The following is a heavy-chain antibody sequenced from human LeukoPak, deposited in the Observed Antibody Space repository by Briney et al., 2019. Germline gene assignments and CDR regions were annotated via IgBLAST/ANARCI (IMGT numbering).Heavy chain of an antibody. V-gene: IGHV4-38-2*02. Sequence: PSETLSLTCTVSGYSISSGYYWGWIRQPPGKGLEWIGSIYHSGSTYYNPSLKSRVTISVDTSKNQFSLKLSSVTAADTAVYYCARGTAALYYYYYMDVWGKGTTVTVSS. D-gene: IGHD6-13*01. CDR3: ARGTAALYYYYYMDV. CDR2: IYHSGST. J-gene: IGHJ6*03. CDR1: GYSISSGYY.